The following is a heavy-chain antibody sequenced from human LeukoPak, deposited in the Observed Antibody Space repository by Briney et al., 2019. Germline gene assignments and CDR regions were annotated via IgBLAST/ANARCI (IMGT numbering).Heavy chain of an antibody. Sequence: GGSPRLSCAASGFTFSDYNMRWIRQAPGKGLEWVSSISRSGSTKYYADSVKGRFTISRDNAKNSLFLQMNSLRAEDTAVYYCARVLRYCSGGNCYSGGLGYMDVWGKGATVTISS. CDR3: ARVLRYCSGGNCYSGGLGYMDV. V-gene: IGHV3-11*01. CDR1: GFTFSDYN. D-gene: IGHD2-15*01. CDR2: ISRSGSTK. J-gene: IGHJ6*03.